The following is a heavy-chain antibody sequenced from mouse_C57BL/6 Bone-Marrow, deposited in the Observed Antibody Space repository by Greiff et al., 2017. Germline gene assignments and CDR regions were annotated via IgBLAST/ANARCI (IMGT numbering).Heavy chain of an antibody. CDR3: ARDQGWFFFDY. D-gene: IGHD2-2*01. CDR1: GYSITSGYY. Sequence: DVKLQESGPGLVKPSQSLSLTCSVTGYSITSGYYWNWIRQFPGNKLEWMGYISYDGSNKYNPSLKNRISITRDTSKNQFFLKLNSVTTEDTATYYCARDQGWFFFDYWGQGTTLTVSS. V-gene: IGHV3-6*01. CDR2: ISYDGSN. J-gene: IGHJ2*01.